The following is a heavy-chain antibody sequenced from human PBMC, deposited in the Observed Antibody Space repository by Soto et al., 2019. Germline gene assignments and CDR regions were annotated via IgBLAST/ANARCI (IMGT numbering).Heavy chain of an antibody. D-gene: IGHD2-15*01. Sequence: PGGSLRLSCAASGFTFSDYYMSWIRQAPGKGLEWVSYISSSGSTIYYADSVKGRFTISRDNAKNSLHLQMNSLRAEDTAVYYCAREGEENCSGGSCFSDYYSYYMDVWGKGTTLTISS. J-gene: IGHJ6*03. CDR2: ISSSGSTI. CDR1: GFTFSDYY. CDR3: AREGEENCSGGSCFSDYYSYYMDV. V-gene: IGHV3-11*01.